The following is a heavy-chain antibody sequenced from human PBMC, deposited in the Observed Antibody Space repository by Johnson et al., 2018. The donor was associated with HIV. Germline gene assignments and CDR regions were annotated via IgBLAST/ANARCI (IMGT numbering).Heavy chain of an antibody. CDR2: IKQDGSEK. D-gene: IGHD4-17*01. Sequence: VLLVESGGGVVQPGRSLRLSCAASGFTFSSYWMSWVRQAPGKGLEWVANIKQDGSEKYYVDSVKGRFTISRDNSKNTLYLQMNSLRAEDTAVYYCARGMTTLTNHDAFDIWGQGTMVTVSP. CDR1: GFTFSSYW. J-gene: IGHJ3*02. V-gene: IGHV3-7*01. CDR3: ARGMTTLTNHDAFDI.